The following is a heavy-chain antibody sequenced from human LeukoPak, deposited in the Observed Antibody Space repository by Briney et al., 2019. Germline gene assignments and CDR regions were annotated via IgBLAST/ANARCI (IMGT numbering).Heavy chain of an antibody. Sequence: PSETLSLTCTVSGGSNSSGGYYWSWIRQHPGKGLEWIGYIYYSGSTYYNPSLKSRVTISVDTSKNQFSLKLSSVTAADTAVYYCARDIGVVPAAAPPSGGWFDPWGQGTLVTVSS. D-gene: IGHD2-2*01. CDR3: ARDIGVVPAAAPPSGGWFDP. CDR1: GGSNSSGGYY. CDR2: IYYSGST. J-gene: IGHJ5*02. V-gene: IGHV4-31*03.